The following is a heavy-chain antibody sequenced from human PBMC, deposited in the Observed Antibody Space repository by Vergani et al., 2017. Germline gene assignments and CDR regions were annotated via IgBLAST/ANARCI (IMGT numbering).Heavy chain of an antibody. V-gene: IGHV4-39*07. D-gene: IGHD3-10*01. CDR1: GGSISSSSYY. J-gene: IGHJ4*02. CDR3: ARVTMVRGVYFDY. CDR2: IYYSWST. Sequence: QLQLQESGPGLVKPSETLSLTCTVSGGSISSSSYYWGWIRQPPGKGLEWIGSIYYSWSTYYNPSLKSRVTISVDTSKNQFSLKLSSVTAADAAVYYCARVTMVRGVYFDYWGQGTLVTVSS.